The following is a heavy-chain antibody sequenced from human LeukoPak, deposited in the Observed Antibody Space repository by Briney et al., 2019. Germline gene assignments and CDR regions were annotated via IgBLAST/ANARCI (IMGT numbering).Heavy chain of an antibody. J-gene: IGHJ4*02. V-gene: IGHV1-2*02. CDR3: ASGSSLDGSSGWPTHYY. CDR2: INANSGGT. D-gene: IGHD6-19*01. CDR1: GYSFSGFY. Sequence: ASVNVSCKASGYSFSGFYMHWVRQAPGQGLEWMGWINANSGGTHYAQKFQGRVTMTRDTSISTAYMELSRLRSDDTAVYYCASGSSLDGSSGWPTHYYWGQGTLVTVSS.